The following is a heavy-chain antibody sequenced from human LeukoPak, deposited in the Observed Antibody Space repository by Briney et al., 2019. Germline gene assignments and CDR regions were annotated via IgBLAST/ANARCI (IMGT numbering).Heavy chain of an antibody. D-gene: IGHD3-10*01. CDR1: GGSISSYY. J-gene: IGHJ4*02. Sequence: SETLSLTCSVSGGSISSYYWSWIRQPPGKGLEWIGYIYYSGSTNYNPSLKSRVTISVDTSKNQFSLKLSSLTAADTAVYYCARSTYYYGSGSYGYFDYWGQGTLVTVSS. V-gene: IGHV4-59*12. CDR2: IYYSGST. CDR3: ARSTYYYGSGSYGYFDY.